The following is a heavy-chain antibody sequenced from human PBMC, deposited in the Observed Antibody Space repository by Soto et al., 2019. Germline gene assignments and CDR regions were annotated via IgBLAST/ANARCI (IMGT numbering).Heavy chain of an antibody. CDR1: GGSFSGYY. CDR3: ARVHNYYDSSGYSDFDY. CDR2: INHSGST. D-gene: IGHD3-22*01. J-gene: IGHJ4*02. V-gene: IGHV4-34*01. Sequence: SETLSLTCAVYGGSFSGYYWSWIRQPPVKGLEWIGEINHSGSTNYNPSLKSRVTISVDTSKNQFSLKLSSVTAADTAVYYCARVHNYYDSSGYSDFDYWGQGTLVTVSS.